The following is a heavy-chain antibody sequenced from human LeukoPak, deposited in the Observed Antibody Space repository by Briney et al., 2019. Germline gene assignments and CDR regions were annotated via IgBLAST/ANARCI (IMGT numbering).Heavy chain of an antibody. D-gene: IGHD3-3*01. CDR3: ARGYDFWSGSYYYYYGMDV. J-gene: IGHJ6*02. Sequence: SMKVSCKASGGTFSSYAISWVRQAPGQGLEWMGGIIPIFGTANYAQKFQGRVTITADESTSTAYMELSSLRSEDTAVYYCARGYDFWSGSYYYYYGMDVWGQGTTVTVSS. V-gene: IGHV1-69*13. CDR1: GGTFSSYA. CDR2: IIPIFGTA.